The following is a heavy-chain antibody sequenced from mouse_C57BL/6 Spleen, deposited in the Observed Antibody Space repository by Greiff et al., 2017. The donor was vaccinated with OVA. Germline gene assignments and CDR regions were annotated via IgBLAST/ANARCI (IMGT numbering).Heavy chain of an antibody. J-gene: IGHJ1*03. CDR1: GYSITSCYY. Sequence: EVKLVEPGPGLVKPSPSLSLTCSVTGYSITSCYYWNLIRQFSGNILERMGYIRYDGSNNYNPSFKNRISITRDTSKNQFFLKLNSVTSEDTATYYCARVGITTVVARYFDVWGTGTTVTVSS. CDR3: ARVGITTVVARYFDV. D-gene: IGHD1-1*01. V-gene: IGHV3-6*01. CDR2: IRYDGSN.